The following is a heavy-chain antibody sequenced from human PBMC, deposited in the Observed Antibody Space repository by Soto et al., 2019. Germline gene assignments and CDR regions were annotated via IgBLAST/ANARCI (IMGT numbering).Heavy chain of an antibody. V-gene: IGHV4-39*01. CDR3: AGHSTSSGWYKIDY. D-gene: IGHD6-19*01. CDR1: GDSISSVSYY. J-gene: IGHJ4*02. CDR2: IYYSGST. Sequence: QLQLQESGPGLVKPSETLSLTCTISGDSISSVSYYWGWIRQPPGKGLEWIGSIYYSGSTYYNPSLKSRVTISVDTSKNQFSLNLTSVTAADTAVYYCAGHSTSSGWYKIDYWGQGTLVTVSS.